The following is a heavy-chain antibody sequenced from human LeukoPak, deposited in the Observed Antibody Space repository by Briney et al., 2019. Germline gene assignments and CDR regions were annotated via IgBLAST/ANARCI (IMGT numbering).Heavy chain of an antibody. Sequence: GGSLRLSCAASGFTFSSYSMNWVRQAPGKGLEWVSYISSSSSTIYYADSVKGRFTISRDNAKNSLYLQMNSLRAEDTAVYYCASPYYYDSSGYPAYWGQGTLVTVSS. D-gene: IGHD3-22*01. CDR1: GFTFSSYS. CDR3: ASPYYYDSSGYPAY. V-gene: IGHV3-48*01. J-gene: IGHJ4*02. CDR2: ISSSSSTI.